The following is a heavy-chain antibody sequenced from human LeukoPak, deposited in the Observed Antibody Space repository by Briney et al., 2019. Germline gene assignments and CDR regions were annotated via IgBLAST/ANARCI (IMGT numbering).Heavy chain of an antibody. Sequence: PSETLSLTCTVSGGSISSYYWSWIRQPPGKGLEWIGYIYYSGSTNYNPSLKSRVTISVDTSKNQFSLKLSSVTAADTAVYYCARALTTYYDFWSGYSSSGPDAFDIWGQGTMVTVSS. D-gene: IGHD3-3*01. V-gene: IGHV4-59*01. CDR1: GGSISSYY. J-gene: IGHJ3*02. CDR3: ARALTTYYDFWSGYSSSGPDAFDI. CDR2: IYYSGST.